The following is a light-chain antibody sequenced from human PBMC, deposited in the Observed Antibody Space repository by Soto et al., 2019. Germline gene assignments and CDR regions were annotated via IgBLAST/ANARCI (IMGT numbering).Light chain of an antibody. CDR2: KNN. J-gene: IGLJ2*01. CDR3: AAWDDSLSGVV. V-gene: IGLV1-47*01. Sequence: VYWYXQXXXXXPXXXIYKNNQWPSGVPDRFSGSKSGXSASLAISGLXSEDEADYYCAAWDDSLSGVVFGGGTKVTVL.